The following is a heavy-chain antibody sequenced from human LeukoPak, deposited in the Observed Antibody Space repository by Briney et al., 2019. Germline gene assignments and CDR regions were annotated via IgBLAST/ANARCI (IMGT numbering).Heavy chain of an antibody. CDR2: VNSEGGYR. D-gene: IGHD5-24*01. V-gene: IGHV3-74*01. CDR1: GFSFSSCW. J-gene: IGHJ5*02. CDR3: VRDGDDYNFDH. Sequence: EPGVSLRLSCAASGFSFSSCWMPWVRQAPGKGLVWVSRVNSEGGYRNYADSVKGRFTISRDNAKNTLYLEMHSLRAEDTAVYYCVRDGDDYNFDHWGQGSLVTVSS.